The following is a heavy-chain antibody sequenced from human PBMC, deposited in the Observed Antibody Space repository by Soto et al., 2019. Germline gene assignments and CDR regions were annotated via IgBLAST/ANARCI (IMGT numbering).Heavy chain of an antibody. Sequence: SETLSLTCTVSGGSISSYYWSWIRQPPGKGLEWIGYIYYSGSTNYNPSLKSRVTISVDTSKNQFSLKLSSVTAADTAVYYCARVSRDGYVRSFDYWGQGTLVTVSS. CDR3: ARVSRDGYVRSFDY. CDR2: IYYSGST. CDR1: GGSISSYY. J-gene: IGHJ4*02. D-gene: IGHD5-12*01. V-gene: IGHV4-59*01.